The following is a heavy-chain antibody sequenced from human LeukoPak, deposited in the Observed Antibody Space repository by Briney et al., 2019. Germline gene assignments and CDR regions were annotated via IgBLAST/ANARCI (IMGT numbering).Heavy chain of an antibody. D-gene: IGHD3-16*01. CDR1: GFTFFSYS. V-gene: IGHV3-23*01. CDR3: AKDDNYIRFLS. J-gene: IGHJ5*02. CDR2: ISGSGGNT. Sequence: GGSLRLSCAASGFTFFSYSMNWVRQAPGKGLEWVSGISGSGGNTYYADSVKGRFTISRDNSKNTLYLQMNSLRAEDTAVYYCAKDDNYIRFLSWGQGTLVTVSS.